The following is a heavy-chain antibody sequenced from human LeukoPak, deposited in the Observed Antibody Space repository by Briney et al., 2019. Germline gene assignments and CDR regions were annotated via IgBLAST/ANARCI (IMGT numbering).Heavy chain of an antibody. V-gene: IGHV3-74*01. CDR1: GFSFSSYA. CDR2: IDYEGGTT. J-gene: IGHJ4*02. D-gene: IGHD3-10*01. Sequence: GGSLRLSCAASGFSFSSYAMSWVRQAPGKGLVWVSRIDYEGGTTDYADSVEGRFTISRDNAKNSLYLQMNSLRAEDTAVYYCAGQYGSGSYYTGVYWGQGTLVTVSS. CDR3: AGQYGSGSYYTGVY.